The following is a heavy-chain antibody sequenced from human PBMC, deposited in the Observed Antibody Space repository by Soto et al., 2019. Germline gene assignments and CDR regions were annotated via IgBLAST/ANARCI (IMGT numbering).Heavy chain of an antibody. Sequence: GESLKISCKGSGYSFTSYWIGWVRQMPGKGLEWMGIIYPGDSDTRYSPSFQGQVTISADKSISTAYLQWSSLKASDTAMYYCARHVSIAACQGYYYYGMDVWGQGTTVTVSS. CDR1: GYSFTSYW. CDR2: IYPGDSDT. D-gene: IGHD6-6*01. CDR3: ARHVSIAACQGYYYYGMDV. V-gene: IGHV5-51*01. J-gene: IGHJ6*02.